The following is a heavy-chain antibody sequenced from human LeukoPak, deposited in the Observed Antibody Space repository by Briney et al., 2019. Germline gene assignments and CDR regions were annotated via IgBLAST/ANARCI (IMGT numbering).Heavy chain of an antibody. J-gene: IGHJ6*02. CDR2: ISSSSSYI. V-gene: IGHV3-21*01. CDR1: GFTFNNYA. Sequence: PGGSLRLSCAASGFTFNNYAMSWVRQAPGKGLEWVSSISSSSSYIYYADSVKGRFTISRDNAKNSLYLQMNSLRAEDTAVYYCAREAAAAGIMDYGMDVWGQGTTVTVSS. CDR3: AREAAAAGIMDYGMDV. D-gene: IGHD6-13*01.